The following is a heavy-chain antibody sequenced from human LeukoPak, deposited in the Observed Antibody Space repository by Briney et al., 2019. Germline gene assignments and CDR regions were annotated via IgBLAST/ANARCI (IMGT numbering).Heavy chain of an antibody. CDR1: GYTFTNYY. CDR2: INPSGGST. CDR3: ARDRNYGFDP. V-gene: IGHV1-46*01. J-gene: IGHJ5*02. Sequence: ASVTVSCKASGYTFTNYYMHWLRQAPGQGLEWMGIINPSGGSTSYAQKFQGRVTMTRETSTSTVYMELSSLRSEDTAVYYCARDRNYGFDPWGQGTLVTVSS. D-gene: IGHD3-10*01.